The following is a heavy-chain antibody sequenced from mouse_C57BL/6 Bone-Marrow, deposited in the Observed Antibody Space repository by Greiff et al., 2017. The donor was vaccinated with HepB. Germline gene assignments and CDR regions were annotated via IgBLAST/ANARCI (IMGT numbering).Heavy chain of an antibody. CDR1: GYAFSSSW. D-gene: IGHD1-1*01. Sequence: LVEPGASVKISCKASGYAFSSSWMNWVKQRPGKGLEWIGRIYPGDGDTNYNGKFKGKATLTADKSSSTAYMQLSSLTSEDSAVYFCARATTVVFDYWGQGTTLTVSS. CDR2: IYPGDGDT. CDR3: ARATTVVFDY. J-gene: IGHJ2*01. V-gene: IGHV1-82*01.